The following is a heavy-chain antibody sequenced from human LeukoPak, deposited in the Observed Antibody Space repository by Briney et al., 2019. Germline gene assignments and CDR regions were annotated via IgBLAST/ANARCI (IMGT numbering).Heavy chain of an antibody. Sequence: ASVKVSCKASGYTFTSYGISWVRQAPGQGLEWMGWISAYNGNTNYAQKLQGRVTMTTDTSTSTAYMELRSLRSGDTAVYYCARDQSQIGDYGGNPIPGGDFDYWGQGTLVTVSS. V-gene: IGHV1-18*01. CDR3: ARDQSQIGDYGGNPIPGGDFDY. D-gene: IGHD4-23*01. CDR2: ISAYNGNT. CDR1: GYTFTSYG. J-gene: IGHJ4*02.